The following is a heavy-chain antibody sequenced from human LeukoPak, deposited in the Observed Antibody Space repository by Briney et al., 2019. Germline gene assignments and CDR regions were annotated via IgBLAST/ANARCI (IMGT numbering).Heavy chain of an antibody. CDR1: GGSFGGYY. D-gene: IGHD6-13*01. CDR2: INHSGST. CDR3: ARSSSSWYGAEWFDP. V-gene: IGHV4-34*01. J-gene: IGHJ5*02. Sequence: SETLSLTCAVYGGSFGGYYWSWIRQPPGKGLEWIGEINHSGSTNYNPSLKSRVTISVDTSKNQFSLKLSSVTAADTAVYYCARSSSSWYGAEWFDPWGQGTLVTVSS.